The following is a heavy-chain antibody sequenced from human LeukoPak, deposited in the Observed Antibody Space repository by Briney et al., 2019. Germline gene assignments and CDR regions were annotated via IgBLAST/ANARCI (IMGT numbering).Heavy chain of an antibody. CDR2: IYYSGST. V-gene: IGHV4-39*01. CDR3: ARLPRDNWNSESMDV. Sequence: GSLRLSCAASGFTVSSNYMSWVRQAPGKGLEWIGSIYYSGSTYYNPSLKSRVTISVGTSKNQFSLKLSSVTAADTAVYYCARLPRDNWNSESMDVWGQGTTVTVSS. J-gene: IGHJ6*02. D-gene: IGHD1-1*01. CDR1: GFTVSSNY.